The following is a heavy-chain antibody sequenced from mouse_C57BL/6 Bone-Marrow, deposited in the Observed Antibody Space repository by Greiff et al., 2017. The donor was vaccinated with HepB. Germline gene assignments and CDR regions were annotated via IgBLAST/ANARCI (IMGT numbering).Heavy chain of an antibody. CDR1: GYAFSSSW. Sequence: QVQLKQSGPELVKPGASVKISCKASGYAFSSSWMNWVKQRPGKGLEWIGRIYPGDGDTNYNGKFKGKATLTADKSSSTAYMQLSSLTSEDSAVYFCARSLDGYFSYWYFDVWGTGTTGTVSS. D-gene: IGHD2-3*01. J-gene: IGHJ1*03. CDR2: IYPGDGDT. V-gene: IGHV1-82*01. CDR3: ARSLDGYFSYWYFDV.